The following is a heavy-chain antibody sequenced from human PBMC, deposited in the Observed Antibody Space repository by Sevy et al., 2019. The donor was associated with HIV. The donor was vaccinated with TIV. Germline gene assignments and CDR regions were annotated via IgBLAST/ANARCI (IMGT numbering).Heavy chain of an antibody. D-gene: IGHD3-22*01. CDR3: ARARAYYYDNSGYSFDY. J-gene: IGHJ4*02. CDR2: ISSGNTYT. V-gene: IGHV3-11*06. CDR1: GLIFSDYY. Sequence: GGSLRLSCAASGLIFSDYYMGWVRQAPGKGLEWVADISSGNTYTNYADSVKGRFTISRDNAKKSLYLQMNTLRAEDTAVYYCARARAYYYDNSGYSFDYWGQGTLVTVSS.